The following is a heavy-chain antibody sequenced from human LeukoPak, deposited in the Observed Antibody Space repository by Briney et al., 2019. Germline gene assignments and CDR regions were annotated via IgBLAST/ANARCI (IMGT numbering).Heavy chain of an antibody. D-gene: IGHD3-3*01. Sequence: VGSPRLSSAPSLFSFEDYTISCVPATPREGLGCVSGFNWTGGSPSSADSVKGRFTISRDNAKNSLYLQMNSLRAEDTALYYCARGGYYDFWSGYYSPYYYYYYMDVWGKGTTVTVSS. CDR3: ARGGYYDFWSGYYSPYYYYYYMDV. V-gene: IGHV3-20*03. J-gene: IGHJ6*03. CDR2: FNWTGGSP. CDR1: LFSFEDYT.